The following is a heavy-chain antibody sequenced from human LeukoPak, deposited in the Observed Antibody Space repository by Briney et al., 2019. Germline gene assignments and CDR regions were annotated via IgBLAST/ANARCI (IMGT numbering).Heavy chain of an antibody. J-gene: IGHJ4*02. Sequence: QTLSLTCTVSGGSISSGGYYWSWIRQPPGKGLEWIGYIYHSGSTYYNPSLKSRVTISVDRSKNQFSLKLSSVTAADTAVYYCARAPGSSGYYYTDYWGQGTLVTVSS. V-gene: IGHV4-30-2*01. CDR3: ARAPGSSGYYYTDY. D-gene: IGHD3-22*01. CDR2: IYHSGST. CDR1: GGSISSGGYY.